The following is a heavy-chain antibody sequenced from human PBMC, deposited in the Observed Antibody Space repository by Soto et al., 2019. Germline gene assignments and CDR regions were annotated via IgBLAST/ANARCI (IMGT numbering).Heavy chain of an antibody. D-gene: IGHD2-2*01. CDR1: GLTSTAHG. J-gene: IGHJ4*02. CDR2: ISSSDSYF. Sequence: EVQLVESGGGLVKPGGSLRLSCPPSGLTSTAHGMTWFPQDPGKGLEGVSSISSSDSYFYYSDSVKGRFTISRDKAKNSLYLQMNSLRAEDTAVYFCGRGYPLIDYWGQGTLVTVSS. V-gene: IGHV3-21*01. CDR3: GRGYPLIDY.